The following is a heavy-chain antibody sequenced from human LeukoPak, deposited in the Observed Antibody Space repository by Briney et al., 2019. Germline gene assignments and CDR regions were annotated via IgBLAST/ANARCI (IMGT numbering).Heavy chain of an antibody. V-gene: IGHV4-59*12. CDR1: GGSISSYY. J-gene: IGHJ4*02. Sequence: SETLSLTCTVSGGSISSYYWSWIRQPPGKGLEWIGYIYYSGSTNYNPSLKSRVTISVDTSKNQFTLKLSSVTAADTAVYYCARDSSGWLRLSYFDYWGQGTLVTVSS. CDR2: IYYSGST. D-gene: IGHD6-19*01. CDR3: ARDSSGWLRLSYFDY.